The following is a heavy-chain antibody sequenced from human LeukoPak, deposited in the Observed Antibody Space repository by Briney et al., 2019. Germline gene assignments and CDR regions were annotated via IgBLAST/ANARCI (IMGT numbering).Heavy chain of an antibody. D-gene: IGHD6-13*01. Sequence: GPSVGVSFKGSGGSCSRDAITGVREAPGQGLEWMGGIIPIFGTANYAQKFQGRVTITTDESTSTAYMELSSLRSEGTAVYYCASPTPVSTSWGSYYLDYWGQGTLVTVSS. CDR1: GGSCSRDA. CDR3: ASPTPVSTSWGSYYLDY. J-gene: IGHJ4*02. CDR2: IIPIFGTA. V-gene: IGHV1-69*05.